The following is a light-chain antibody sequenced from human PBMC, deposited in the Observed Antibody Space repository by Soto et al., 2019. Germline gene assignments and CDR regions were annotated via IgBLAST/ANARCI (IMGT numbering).Light chain of an antibody. CDR3: QQYGSSPFT. J-gene: IGKJ5*01. CDR2: GAS. CDR1: QSVTNY. V-gene: IGKV3-20*01. Sequence: EIFLTQSPATLPSSPRARATLTCGASQSVTNYIAWYQQRPGQAPRLLLYGASSRATGIPDRFSGSGSGTDFTLTISRLEPEDFAVYYCQQYGSSPFTLGQGTRLEI.